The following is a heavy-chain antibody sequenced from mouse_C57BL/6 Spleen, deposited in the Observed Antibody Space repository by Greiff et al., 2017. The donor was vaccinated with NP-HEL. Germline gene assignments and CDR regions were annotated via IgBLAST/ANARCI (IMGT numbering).Heavy chain of an antibody. CDR2: IHPNSGST. D-gene: IGHD2-1*01. CDR3: AREEWEYGNYVLFAY. V-gene: IGHV1-64*01. CDR1: GYTFTSYW. Sequence: QVQLQQPGAELVKPGASVKLSCKASGYTFTSYWMHWVKQRPGQGLEWIGMIHPNSGSTNYNEKFKSKATLTVDKSSSTAYMQLSSLTSEDSAVYYCAREEWEYGNYVLFAYWGQGTLVTVSA. J-gene: IGHJ3*01.